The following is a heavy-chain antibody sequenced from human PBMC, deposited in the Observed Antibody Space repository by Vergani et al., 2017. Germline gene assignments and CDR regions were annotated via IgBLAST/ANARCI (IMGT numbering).Heavy chain of an antibody. CDR3: AIGLRVGGATGPEDYYYYYGMDV. D-gene: IGHD1-26*01. J-gene: IGHJ6*02. V-gene: IGHV3-23*01. Sequence: EVQLLESGGGLVQPGGSLRLSCAASGFTFSSYAMSWVRQAPGKGLEWVSAISGSGGSTYYADSVKGRFTISRDNSKNTLYLQMNSLRAEDTAVYYCAIGLRVGGATGPEDYYYYYGMDVWGQGTTVTVSS. CDR2: ISGSGGST. CDR1: GFTFSSYA.